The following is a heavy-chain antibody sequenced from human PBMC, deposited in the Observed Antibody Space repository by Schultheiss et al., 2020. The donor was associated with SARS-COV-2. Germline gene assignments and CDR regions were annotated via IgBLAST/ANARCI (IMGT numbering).Heavy chain of an antibody. CDR2: IYPGDSDT. V-gene: IGHV5-51*01. Sequence: KVSCKGSGYSFTSYWIGWVRQMPGKGLEWMGIIYPGDSDTRYSPSFQGQVTISADKSISTAYLQWSSLKASDTAMYYCARAIRVRGVIIFFDPWGQGTLVTVSS. J-gene: IGHJ5*02. D-gene: IGHD3-10*01. CDR3: ARAIRVRGVIIFFDP. CDR1: GYSFTSYW.